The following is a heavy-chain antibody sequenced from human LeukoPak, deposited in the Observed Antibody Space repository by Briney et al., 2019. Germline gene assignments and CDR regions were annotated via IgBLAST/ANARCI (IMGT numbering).Heavy chain of an antibody. Sequence: PSETLSLTCAVYGGSFSGYYWSWIRQPPGKGLEWIGYIYYSGSTNYNPSLKSRVTISVDTSKNQFSLKLSSVTAADTAVYYCARALTTTTTPFDYWGQGTLVTVSS. D-gene: IGHD4-11*01. CDR2: IYYSGST. CDR1: GGSFSGYY. V-gene: IGHV4-59*01. J-gene: IGHJ4*02. CDR3: ARALTTTTTPFDY.